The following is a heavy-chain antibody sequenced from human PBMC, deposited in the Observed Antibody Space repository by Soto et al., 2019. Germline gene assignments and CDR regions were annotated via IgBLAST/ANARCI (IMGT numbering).Heavy chain of an antibody. J-gene: IGHJ6*03. V-gene: IGHV1-18*01. Sequence: ASVKVTSKVSGYNIDGISRRWVRHAPGKGLEWMGCINPADGNTNYAQKLQGRVTMTTDTSTSTAYMELRSLRSDDTAVYYCARELLTIFGVVIPVSYMDVWGKGTTVTVSS. CDR3: ARELLTIFGVVIPVSYMDV. CDR1: GYNIDGIS. D-gene: IGHD3-3*01. CDR2: INPADGNT.